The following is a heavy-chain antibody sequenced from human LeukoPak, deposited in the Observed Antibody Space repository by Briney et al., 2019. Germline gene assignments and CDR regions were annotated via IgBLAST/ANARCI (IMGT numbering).Heavy chain of an antibody. J-gene: IGHJ4*02. V-gene: IGHV3-23*01. CDR1: GFTFSSYA. CDR2: ISGSGVST. CDR3: ASILRSSSGYYFDY. Sequence: PRGSLRLSCAASGFTFSSYAMSWVRQAPGKGLEWVSVISGSGVSTYYADSVRGKFTISRDNSKNTLYLQMNSLRAEDTAVYYCASILRSSSGYYFDYWGQGTLVTVSS. D-gene: IGHD3-10*01.